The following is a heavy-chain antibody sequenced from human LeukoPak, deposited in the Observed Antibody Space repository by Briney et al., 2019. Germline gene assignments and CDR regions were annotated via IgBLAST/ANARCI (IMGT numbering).Heavy chain of an antibody. Sequence: PGGSLRLSCAASGFTFSSYAMSWVRQAPGKGLEWVSAISGSGGSTYYADSVKGRFTISRDNSKNTLYLQMNSLRAEDTAVYYCAKEHAGTGYSSSWYVYYYYGMDVWGQGTTVTVSS. CDR2: ISGSGGST. CDR3: AKEHAGTGYSSSWYVYYYYGMDV. V-gene: IGHV3-23*01. CDR1: GFTFSSYA. D-gene: IGHD6-13*01. J-gene: IGHJ6*02.